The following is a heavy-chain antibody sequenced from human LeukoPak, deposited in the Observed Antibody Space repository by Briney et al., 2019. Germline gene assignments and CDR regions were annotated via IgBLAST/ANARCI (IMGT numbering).Heavy chain of an antibody. D-gene: IGHD6-19*01. CDR2: IRKDGSER. Sequence: GGSLRLSCAASGFPFSNYWMNWVRQAPGNALEWVAYIRKDGSERYYVDSVKGRFTISRDNARNSLYLQMNSLRADDTAVYYCARHISGQPFDYWGQGTLVTVSS. J-gene: IGHJ4*01. CDR3: ARHISGQPFDY. V-gene: IGHV3-7*03. CDR1: GFPFSNYW.